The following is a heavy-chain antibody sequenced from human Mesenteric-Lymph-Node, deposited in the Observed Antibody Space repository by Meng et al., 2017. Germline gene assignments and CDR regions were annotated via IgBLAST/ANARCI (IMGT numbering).Heavy chain of an antibody. D-gene: IGHD3-10*01. CDR1: DSVSISNET. Sequence: QVHLTQSGPGLVKPSRTLSLTCAGDSVSISNETWNSSGQSPSRSLEWLRRTWHGTKRYYEYAVSVKSRITIIPDTSHNQISLQLNSVAPDDTAVFYCTYGWPRNYWGQGSLVTVSS. CDR3: TYGWPRNY. CDR2: TWHGTKRYY. V-gene: IGHV6-1*01. J-gene: IGHJ4*02.